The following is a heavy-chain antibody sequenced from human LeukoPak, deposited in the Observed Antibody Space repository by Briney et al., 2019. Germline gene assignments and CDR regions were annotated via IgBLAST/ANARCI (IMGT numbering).Heavy chain of an antibody. CDR3: ARRRYSYRFDH. J-gene: IGHJ4*02. V-gene: IGHV4-59*08. CDR1: GGSISSYY. Sequence: SETLSLTCTVSGGSISSYYWSWIRQPPGKGLEWIGYIYYSGSTNYNPSLKSRVTISVDTSKNQFSLKLSSVTAADTAVYYCARRRYSYRFDHWGQGTLVTVSS. CDR2: IYYSGST. D-gene: IGHD5-18*01.